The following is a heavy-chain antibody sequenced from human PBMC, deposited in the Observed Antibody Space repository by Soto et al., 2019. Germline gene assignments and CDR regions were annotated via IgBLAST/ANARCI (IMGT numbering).Heavy chain of an antibody. Sequence: PGGSLRLSCASSGFPFSSYSMNWVRQAPGKGLEWVSYISSSSSTIYYADSVKGRFTISRDNAKNSLYLQMNSLRAEDTAVYYCARHPERIAQIGWFDPWGQGTLVTVSS. CDR3: ARHPERIAQIGWFDP. V-gene: IGHV3-48*01. CDR2: ISSSSSTI. J-gene: IGHJ5*02. CDR1: GFPFSSYS. D-gene: IGHD6-13*01.